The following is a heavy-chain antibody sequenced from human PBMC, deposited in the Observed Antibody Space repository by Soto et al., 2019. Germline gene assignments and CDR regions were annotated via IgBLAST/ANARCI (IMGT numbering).Heavy chain of an antibody. D-gene: IGHD2-2*01. CDR2: IGTAGDT. J-gene: IGHJ6*02. Sequence: GGSLRLSCAASGFTVSSYDMHWVRQATGKGLEWVSAIGTAGDTYYPGSVKGRFTISRENAKNSLYLQMNSLRAGDTAVYYCARARNYCSSTSCTRYYYGMDVWAQGTTVTVSS. CDR1: GFTVSSYD. V-gene: IGHV3-13*01. CDR3: ARARNYCSSTSCTRYYYGMDV.